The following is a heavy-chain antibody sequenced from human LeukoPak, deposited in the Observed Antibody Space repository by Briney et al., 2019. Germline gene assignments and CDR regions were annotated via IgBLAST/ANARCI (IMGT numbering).Heavy chain of an antibody. V-gene: IGHV4-59*01. CDR1: GGSISSYY. Sequence: SETLSLTCAVCGGSISSYYWSWIRQPPGKGLEWIGYIYYSGSTNYNPSLKSRVTISVDTSKNQFSLKLSSVTAADTAVYYCARGYHYDSSGYSHDIWGQGTMVTVSS. D-gene: IGHD3-22*01. J-gene: IGHJ3*02. CDR3: ARGYHYDSSGYSHDI. CDR2: IYYSGST.